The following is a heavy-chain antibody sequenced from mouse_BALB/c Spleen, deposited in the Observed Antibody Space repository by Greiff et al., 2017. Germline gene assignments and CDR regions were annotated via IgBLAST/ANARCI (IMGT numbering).Heavy chain of an antibody. CDR2: ISSGSSTI. CDR1: GFTFSSFG. J-gene: IGHJ4*01. CDR3: ARKGGYYDYGGAMDY. Sequence: EVQLQESGGGLVQPGGSRKLSCAASGFTFSSFGMHWVRQAPEKGLEWVAYISSGSSTIYYADTVKGRFTISRDNPKNTLFLQMTSLRSEDTAMYYCARKGGYYDYGGAMDYWGQGTSVTVSS. V-gene: IGHV5-17*02. D-gene: IGHD2-4*01.